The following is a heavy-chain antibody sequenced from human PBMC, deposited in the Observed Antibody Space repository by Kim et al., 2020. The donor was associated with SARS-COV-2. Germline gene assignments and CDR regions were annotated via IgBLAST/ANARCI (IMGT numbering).Heavy chain of an antibody. D-gene: IGHD2-15*01. J-gene: IGHJ4*02. Sequence: GESLKISCQGSGYSFSHYWITWVRQMPGKGLEWMGRIDCSDSSANYNPSFQGHVTFAVDKSIRTAYLQWRSLETSDTATYYCARSGYCSGGNCYFDFWGQGAPVAVSS. CDR1: GYSFSHYW. CDR3: ARSGYCSGGNCYFDF. V-gene: IGHV5-10-1*01. CDR2: IDCSDSSA.